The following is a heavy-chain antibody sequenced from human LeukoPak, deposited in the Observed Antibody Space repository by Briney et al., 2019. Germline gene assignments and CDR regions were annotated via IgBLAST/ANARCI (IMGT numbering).Heavy chain of an antibody. CDR3: ARDSHPDYGGTISLDAFDI. Sequence: SETLSLTCTVSGGSISSYYWSWIRQPPGKGLEWTGYIYYSGSTNYNPSLKSRVTISVDTSKNQFSLKLSSVTAADTAVYCCARDSHPDYGGTISLDAFDIWGQGTMVTVSS. D-gene: IGHD4-23*01. CDR2: IYYSGST. CDR1: GGSISSYY. V-gene: IGHV4-59*01. J-gene: IGHJ3*02.